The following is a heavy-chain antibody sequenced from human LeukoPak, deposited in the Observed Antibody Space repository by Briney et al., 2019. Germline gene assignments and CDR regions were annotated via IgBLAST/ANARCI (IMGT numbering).Heavy chain of an antibody. J-gene: IGHJ4*02. V-gene: IGHV3-23*01. CDR1: GFTFSTVA. D-gene: IGHD2-8*02. CDR3: ATYRQVLLPFES. Sequence: GGSLRLSCAASGFTFSTVAMIWVRQPPGKGLEWVSSIFPSGGEIHYADSVRGRFTISRDNSKSTLSLQMNSLRAEDTAIYYCATYRQVLLPFESWGQGTLVTVSS. CDR2: IFPSGGEI.